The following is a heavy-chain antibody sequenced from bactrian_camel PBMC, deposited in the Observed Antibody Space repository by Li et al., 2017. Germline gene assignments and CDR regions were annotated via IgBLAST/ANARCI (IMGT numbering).Heavy chain of an antibody. V-gene: IGHV3S53*01. CDR1: ADALMY. CDR3: AARGPYCYTKLSVRDFTY. CDR2: VSTGGSST. Sequence: HVQLVESGGGSVQAGGSLRLSCSASADALMYMAWFRQAAGQKREAVAAVSTGGSSTMYVDSVKGRFTISQDNAKNTVYLQMNSLKPEDTAMYYCAARGPYCYTKLSVRDFTYWGQGTQVTVS. J-gene: IGHJ6*01. D-gene: IGHD2*01.